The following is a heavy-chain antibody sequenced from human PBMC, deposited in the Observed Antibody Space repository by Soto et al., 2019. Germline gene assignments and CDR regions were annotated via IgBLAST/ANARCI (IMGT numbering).Heavy chain of an antibody. J-gene: IGHJ4*02. CDR3: ARVGGSYYFDH. V-gene: IGHV3-33*01. D-gene: IGHD3-16*01. CDR1: GFTFSSYG. Sequence: GGSLRLSCAASGFTFSSYGMRWVRQAPGKGLEWVAVLWSYWSTGTNEYYADSVKGRFTISRDNSKNMLYLQMNSLRGEDTAVYYCARVGGSYYFDHWGQGTLVTVSS. CDR2: LWSYWSTGTNE.